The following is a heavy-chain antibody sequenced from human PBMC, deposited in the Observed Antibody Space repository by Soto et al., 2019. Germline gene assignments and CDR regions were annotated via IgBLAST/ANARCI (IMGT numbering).Heavy chain of an antibody. CDR2: INLRGGTT. CDR1: GYNFNQYY. D-gene: IGHD1-26*01. J-gene: IGHJ5*02. CDR3: ARGPEDSDGPRWDS. Sequence: QVQLMQSGAEVRKPGASVRLSCATSGYNFNQYYIHWVRQAPGQGLEWMGIINLRGGTTEYAHKFRGRVTVTGDTSTKTAYMELRSLRSEDTAMYFCARGPEDSDGPRWDSWGQGTLVTVSS. V-gene: IGHV1-46*02.